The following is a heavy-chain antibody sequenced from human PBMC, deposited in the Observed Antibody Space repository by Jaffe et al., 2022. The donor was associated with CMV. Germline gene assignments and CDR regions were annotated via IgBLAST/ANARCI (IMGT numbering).Heavy chain of an antibody. CDR1: GFSLSTSGMC. V-gene: IGHV2-70*15. CDR3: ARIPPDYYDSSGYPGMDV. Sequence: QVTLRESGPALVKPTQTLTLTCTFSGFSLSTSGMCVSWIRQPPGKALEWLARIDWDDDKYYSTSLKTRLTISKDTSKNQVVLTMTNMDPVDTATYYCARIPPDYYDSSGYPGMDVWGKGTTVTVSS. J-gene: IGHJ6*04. D-gene: IGHD3-22*01. CDR2: IDWDDDK.